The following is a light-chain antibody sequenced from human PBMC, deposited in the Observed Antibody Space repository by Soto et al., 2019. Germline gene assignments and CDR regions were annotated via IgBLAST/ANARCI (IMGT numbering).Light chain of an antibody. J-gene: IGLJ2*01. Sequence: QSALTHPPSASGSHRQSVNISLTVTISYIGGYNYVSWYQQQQGKAPNLMIYEVSKRPPGVPDRFSGSKSGNTASLTVSGLQAEDEADYYCSSSAGSNNLVFGGGTQLT. V-gene: IGLV2-8*01. CDR1: ISYIGGYNY. CDR3: SSSAGSNNLV. CDR2: EVS.